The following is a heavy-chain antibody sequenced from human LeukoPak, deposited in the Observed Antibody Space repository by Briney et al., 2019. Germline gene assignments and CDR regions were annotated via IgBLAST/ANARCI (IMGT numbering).Heavy chain of an antibody. CDR1: GGSISSYH. V-gene: IGHV4-59*01. CDR2: IYSSGST. D-gene: IGHD3-22*01. Sequence: SETLSLTCTVSGGSISSYHWSWIRQPPGKGLESIGYIYSSGSTHYNPSLKSRVTISVDTSKNQFSLKLSSVTAADTAVYYCARARNYYDGSGFYYEGDAFDIWGQGTMVTVSS. CDR3: ARARNYYDGSGFYYEGDAFDI. J-gene: IGHJ3*02.